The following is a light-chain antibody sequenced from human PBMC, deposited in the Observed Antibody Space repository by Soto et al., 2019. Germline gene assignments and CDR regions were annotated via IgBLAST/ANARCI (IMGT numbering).Light chain of an antibody. CDR1: SSDVGGYNY. CDR2: DVS. J-gene: IGLJ2*01. V-gene: IGLV2-14*01. CDR3: SSYTSSSVV. Sequence: QSALTPPASVSGSPGQSFTLSCTGTSSDVGGYNYVSWYQQHPGKAPKLMIYDVSNRPSGVSNRVSGSKSGNTASLTISGIQAEDEADYYCSSYTSSSVVFGGGTKVTVL.